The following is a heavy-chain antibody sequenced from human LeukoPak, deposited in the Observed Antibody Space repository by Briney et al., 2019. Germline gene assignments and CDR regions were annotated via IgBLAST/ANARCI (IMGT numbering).Heavy chain of an antibody. V-gene: IGHV4-39*01. Sequence: PSETLSLTCTVSGGSISSSNYYWVWIRQPPGKGLEWIGNIYYSGSTYYTPSLQSRVTISVDTSKNQFSLNLNSVTAADTAVYYCARYSSSSGWFDPWGEGTLVTVSS. J-gene: IGHJ5*02. D-gene: IGHD6-6*01. CDR2: IYYSGST. CDR3: ARYSSSSGWFDP. CDR1: GGSISSSNYY.